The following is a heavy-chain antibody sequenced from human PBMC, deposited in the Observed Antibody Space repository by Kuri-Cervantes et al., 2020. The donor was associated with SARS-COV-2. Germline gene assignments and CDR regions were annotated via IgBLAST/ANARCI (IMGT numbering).Heavy chain of an antibody. Sequence: GESLKISCAASGFTFDDYAMHWVRQAPGKGLEWVSLISWDGGSTYYADSVKGRFTISRDNSKNSLYLQMNSLRAEDTALYYCAKGSIVATIAHYFDYWGRGTLVTVSS. CDR3: AKGSIVATIAHYFDY. V-gene: IGHV3-43D*04. J-gene: IGHJ4*02. CDR1: GFTFDDYA. D-gene: IGHD5-12*01. CDR2: ISWDGGST.